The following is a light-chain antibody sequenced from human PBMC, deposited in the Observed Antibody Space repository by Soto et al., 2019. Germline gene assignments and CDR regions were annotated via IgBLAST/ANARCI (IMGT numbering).Light chain of an antibody. J-gene: IGLJ1*01. CDR1: SSDVGGYNY. CDR3: CSRNV. CDR2: DVS. V-gene: IGLV2-11*01. Sequence: TQPGKECRSPGPSDNISCTGTSSDVGGYNYVSWYQQHPGKAPKLMIYDVSKRPSGVPDRFSGSKSGNTASLAISGLQAEDEADYYCCSRNVFGTGTKVTV.